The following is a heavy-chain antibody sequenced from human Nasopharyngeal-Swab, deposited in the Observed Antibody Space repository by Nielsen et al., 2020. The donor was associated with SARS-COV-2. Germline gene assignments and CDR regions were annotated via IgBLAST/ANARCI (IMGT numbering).Heavy chain of an antibody. J-gene: IGHJ6*02. D-gene: IGHD3-10*01. V-gene: IGHV4-59*01. CDR1: GGPISSYY. CDR3: ARAGYYYGSGSYYDTYGDYYYYYGMDV. CDR2: IYYSGST. Sequence: ESLKISCTVSGGPISSYYWSWIRQPPGKGLEWIGYIYYSGSTNYNPSLKSRVTISVDTSKNQFSLKLSSVTAADTAVYYCARAGYYYGSGSYYDTYGDYYYYYGMDVWGQGTTVTVSS.